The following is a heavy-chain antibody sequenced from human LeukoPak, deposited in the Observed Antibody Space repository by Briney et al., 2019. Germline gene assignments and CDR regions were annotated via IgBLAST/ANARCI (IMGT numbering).Heavy chain of an antibody. CDR3: ARADCSSTSRYELDY. Sequence: GGSLRLSCAGSGFTFSDYYMSWLRQAPGKGLEWVSYISSSDSTIYYTDSVKGRFTISRDNAKNSLYLQMNSLRADDTAVYYCARADCSSTSRYELDYWGQGTLVTVSS. V-gene: IGHV3-11*04. J-gene: IGHJ4*02. CDR1: GFTFSDYY. CDR2: ISSSDSTI. D-gene: IGHD2-2*01.